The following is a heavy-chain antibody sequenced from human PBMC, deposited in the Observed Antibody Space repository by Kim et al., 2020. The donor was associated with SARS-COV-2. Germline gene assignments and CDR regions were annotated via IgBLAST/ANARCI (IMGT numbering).Heavy chain of an antibody. CDR2: ISYDGSNK. V-gene: IGHV3-30-3*01. CDR3: ARDGFGGITGTTGVDAFDI. D-gene: IGHD1-20*01. Sequence: GGSLRLSCAASGFTFSSYAMHWVRQAPGKGLEWVAVISYDGSNKYYADSVKGRFTISRDNSKNTLYLQMNSLRAEDTAVYYCARDGFGGITGTTGVDAFDIWGQGTMGTVSS. J-gene: IGHJ3*02. CDR1: GFTFSSYA.